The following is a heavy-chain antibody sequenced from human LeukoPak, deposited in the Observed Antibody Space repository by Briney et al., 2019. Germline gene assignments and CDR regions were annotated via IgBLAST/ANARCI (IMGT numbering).Heavy chain of an antibody. V-gene: IGHV3-7*03. CDR1: GFTFSSYW. CDR2: IKQDGSEK. J-gene: IGHJ4*02. Sequence: GGSLRLSCAASGFTFSSYWMSWVRQAPGKGLEWVANIKQDGSEKYYVDSVKGRFTISRDNAKNSLYLQMNSLRAEGTAVYYCARMVVTYYDILTGYSTSKKYYFDYWGQGTLVTVSS. D-gene: IGHD3-9*01. CDR3: ARMVVTYYDILTGYSTSKKYYFDY.